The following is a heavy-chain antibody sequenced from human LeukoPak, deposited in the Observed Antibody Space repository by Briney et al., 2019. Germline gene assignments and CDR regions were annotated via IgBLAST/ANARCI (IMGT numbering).Heavy chain of an antibody. D-gene: IGHD6-13*01. J-gene: IGHJ4*02. CDR3: VKEAAFYDH. CDR2: ISSDGVSI. CDR1: GFTFSRSP. V-gene: IGHV3-64D*06. Sequence: PGGSLRLSCSASGFTFSRSPMHWVRQAPGEGLEYVSAISSDGVSIYYGASVKGRFTISRDNSKNTLYLQMSSLRVEDTALYYCVKEAAFYDHWGPGTLVTVSS.